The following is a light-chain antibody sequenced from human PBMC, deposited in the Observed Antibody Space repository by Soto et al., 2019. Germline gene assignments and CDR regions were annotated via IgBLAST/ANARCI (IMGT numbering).Light chain of an antibody. CDR3: HHYET. J-gene: IGKJ1*01. CDR2: DAS. CDR1: QNISNY. V-gene: IGKV3-11*01. Sequence: IGLTQSPAAVSLYKGKRASLSCRASQNISNYLIWYQQKPGQAPRLLIYDASNRATGIPARFSGSGSGTEFTLTISRLEPEDFTVYYCHHYETFGQGSKV.